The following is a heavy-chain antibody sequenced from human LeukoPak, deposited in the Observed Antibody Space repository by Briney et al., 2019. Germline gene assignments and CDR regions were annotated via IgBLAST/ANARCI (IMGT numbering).Heavy chain of an antibody. CDR1: GFTFSSFG. CDR2: IQTDGSDK. CDR3: AKELGTAVVGQRVDY. D-gene: IGHD2-2*01. V-gene: IGHV3-30*02. J-gene: IGHJ4*02. Sequence: GGSLRLSCAGSGFTFSSFGMHWVRQAPGKGLEWVIFIQTDGSDKYYADSVKGRFTVSRDNSKNTLYLQMNSRRPEDTAVYYCAKELGTAVVGQRVDYWGQGTLVTVSS.